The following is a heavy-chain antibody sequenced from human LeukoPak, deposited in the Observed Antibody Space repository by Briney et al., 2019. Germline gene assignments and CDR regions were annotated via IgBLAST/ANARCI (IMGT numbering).Heavy chain of an antibody. D-gene: IGHD3/OR15-3a*01. CDR3: AREDWATFDN. V-gene: IGHV3-7*01. CDR1: GFTFTTYW. CDR2: IDRKGRAE. J-gene: IGHJ1*01. Sequence: GGSLRLSCAASGFTFTTYWMAWVCQAPGKGLEWVAAIDRKGRAEYYVGSVEGRFTVSRDNTQNLLYLQMNGLRAEDTALYFCAREDWATFDNWGQGTMVTVSS.